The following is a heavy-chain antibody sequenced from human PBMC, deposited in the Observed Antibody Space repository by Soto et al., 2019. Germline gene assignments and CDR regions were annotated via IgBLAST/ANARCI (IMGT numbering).Heavy chain of an antibody. D-gene: IGHD3-10*01. CDR3: ARDGDGSVRGVRSINSPTDYYYYGMDV. CDR2: ISSSSSYT. CDR1: GFTFSDYY. J-gene: IGHJ6*02. Sequence: PGGSLRLSCAASGFTFSDYYMSWIRQAPGKGLEWVPYISSSSSYTNYADSVKGRFTISRDNAKNSLYLQMNSLRAEDTAVYYCARDGDGSVRGVRSINSPTDYYYYGMDVWGQGTTVTVSS. V-gene: IGHV3-11*06.